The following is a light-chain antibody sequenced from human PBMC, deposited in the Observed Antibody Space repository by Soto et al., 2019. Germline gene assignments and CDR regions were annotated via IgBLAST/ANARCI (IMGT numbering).Light chain of an antibody. CDR2: WAS. CDR1: QSVLYSSNNKNY. J-gene: IGKJ4*01. Sequence: DIVMAQSPDSLAVSLGERATINCKSSQSVLYSSNNKNYLAWYQQKPGQPPKLLIYWASTRESGVPDRFSGRGSGTDFHLTISSLQGEGGAVFYCQQYYSTPPLTFGGGTKVEIK. V-gene: IGKV4-1*01. CDR3: QQYYSTPPLT.